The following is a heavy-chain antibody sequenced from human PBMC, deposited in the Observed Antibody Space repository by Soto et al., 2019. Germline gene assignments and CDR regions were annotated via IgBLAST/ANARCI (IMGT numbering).Heavy chain of an antibody. CDR3: TTGSSSGTTGY. J-gene: IGHJ4*02. Sequence: GGSLRLSCAASGFTFSNAWMSWVRQAPGKGLEWVGRIKSKTDGGTTDYAAPVKGRFTISRDDSKNTLYLQMNSLKTEDTAVYYRTTGSSSGTTGYWGQGNLVTVSS. D-gene: IGHD3-22*01. V-gene: IGHV3-15*01. CDR2: IKSKTDGGTT. CDR1: GFTFSNAW.